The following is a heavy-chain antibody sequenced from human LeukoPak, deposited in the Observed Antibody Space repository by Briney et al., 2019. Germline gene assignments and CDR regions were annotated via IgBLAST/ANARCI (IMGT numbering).Heavy chain of an antibody. J-gene: IGHJ3*02. Sequence: PSETLSLTCTVSGGSTSSYYWSWIRQPPGKGLEWIGYIYYSGSTNYDPSLKSRVTISVDTSKNQFSLKLSSVTAADTAVYYCARQLGYSSSSAADIWGQGTMVTVSS. D-gene: IGHD6-6*01. CDR1: GGSTSSYY. CDR3: ARQLGYSSSSAADI. V-gene: IGHV4-59*08. CDR2: IYYSGST.